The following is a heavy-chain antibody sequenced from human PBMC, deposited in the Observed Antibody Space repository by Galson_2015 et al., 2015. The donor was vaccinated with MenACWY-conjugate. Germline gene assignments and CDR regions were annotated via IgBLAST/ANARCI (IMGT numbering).Heavy chain of an antibody. Sequence: SPRLPCAGSASTFTNAYMSWVRHAPGTGLEWVGRIKRQTDGGKTDYAAPVKGRFTISRDDSKNTLYLQMGSLKIEDTAVYYCTTHKPDSWGGLLFHFYMDVWAKGPRSPSP. CDR1: ASTFTNAY. V-gene: IGHV3-15*01. J-gene: IGHJ6*03. CDR2: IKRQTDGGKT. CDR3: TTHKPDSWGGLLFHFYMDV. D-gene: IGHD2-21*01.